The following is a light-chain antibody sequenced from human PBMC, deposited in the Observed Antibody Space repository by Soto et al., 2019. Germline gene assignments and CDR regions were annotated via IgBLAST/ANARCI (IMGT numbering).Light chain of an antibody. CDR3: SSYTSSSTPYV. V-gene: IGLV2-14*01. Sequence: SGLTKPASVSGSPGRSITISCTGTSSDVGGYNYVSWYQQHPGKAPKLMIYEVSNRPSGVSNRFSGSKSGNTASLTISGLQAEDEADYYCSSYTSSSTPYVFGTGTKVTV. CDR1: SSDVGGYNY. CDR2: EVS. J-gene: IGLJ1*01.